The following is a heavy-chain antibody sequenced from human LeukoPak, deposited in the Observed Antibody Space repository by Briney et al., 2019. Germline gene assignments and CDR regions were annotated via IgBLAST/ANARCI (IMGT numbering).Heavy chain of an antibody. CDR2: INPNSGGT. CDR1: GYTFTGYY. V-gene: IGHV1-2*02. J-gene: IGHJ3*02. CDR3: ARSGYYRGAFDI. Sequence: ASVKVSCKASGYTFTGYYMHWVRQAPGLGLEWMGWINPNSGGTNYAQKFQGRVTMTRDTSISTAYMELSRLRSDDTAVYYCARSGYYRGAFDIWGQGTMVTVSS. D-gene: IGHD1-14*01.